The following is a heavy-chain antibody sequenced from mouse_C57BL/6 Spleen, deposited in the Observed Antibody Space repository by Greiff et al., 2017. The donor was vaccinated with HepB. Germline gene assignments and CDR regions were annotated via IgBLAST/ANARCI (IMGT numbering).Heavy chain of an antibody. Sequence: EVKVVESGGGLVKPGGSLKLSCAASGFTFSDYGMHWVRQAPEKGLEWVAYISSGSSTIYYADTVKGRFTISRDNAKTTLFLQLTSLRSEDTAMYYCARGVATEYYYAMDYWGQGTSVTVSS. CDR3: ARGVATEYYYAMDY. V-gene: IGHV5-17*01. CDR1: GFTFSDYG. CDR2: ISSGSSTI. J-gene: IGHJ4*01. D-gene: IGHD1-1*01.